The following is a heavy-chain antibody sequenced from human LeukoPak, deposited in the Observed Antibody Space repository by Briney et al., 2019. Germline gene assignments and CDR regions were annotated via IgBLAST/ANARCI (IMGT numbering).Heavy chain of an antibody. V-gene: IGHV3-49*03. Sequence: GGSLRLSCTASGFTFGDYAMSWFRQAPGKGLEWVGFIRSKAYGGTTEYAASVKGRFTISRDDSKSIAYLQMNSLKTEDTAVYYCTRDLLPWRAELFDYWGQGTLVTVSS. CDR2: IRSKAYGGTT. D-gene: IGHD1-7*01. CDR1: GFTFGDYA. CDR3: TRDLLPWRAELFDY. J-gene: IGHJ4*02.